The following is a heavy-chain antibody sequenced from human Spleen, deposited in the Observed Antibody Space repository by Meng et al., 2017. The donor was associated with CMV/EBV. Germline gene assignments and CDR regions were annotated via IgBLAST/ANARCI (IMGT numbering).Heavy chain of an antibody. V-gene: IGHV4-38-2*02. D-gene: IGHD3-10*01. CDR1: GSSISSGYY. CDR2: VYHSGTT. Sequence: GSLRLSCSVSGSSISSGYYWGWIRQPPGKGLEWIGNVYHSGTTYYNPSLMNRASISVDTSKNQFSLRLSYVTAADTAVYYCARAHGSGSFYVGYWGQGKLVTVSS. CDR3: ARAHGSGSFYVGY. J-gene: IGHJ4*02.